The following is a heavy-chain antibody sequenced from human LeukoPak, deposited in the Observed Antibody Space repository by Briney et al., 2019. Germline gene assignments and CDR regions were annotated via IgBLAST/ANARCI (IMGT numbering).Heavy chain of an antibody. CDR2: ISAYNGNT. CDR3: ARDTTGYYFDY. J-gene: IGHJ4*02. V-gene: IGHV1-18*01. D-gene: IGHD4-17*01. Sequence: GASVKVSCKASGYTFTSYGISWVRKAPGQGLEWMGWISAYNGNTNYAQKPQGRVTMTTDTSTSTAYMELRSLRSDDTAVYYCARDTTGYYFDYWGQGTLVTVSS. CDR1: GYTFTSYG.